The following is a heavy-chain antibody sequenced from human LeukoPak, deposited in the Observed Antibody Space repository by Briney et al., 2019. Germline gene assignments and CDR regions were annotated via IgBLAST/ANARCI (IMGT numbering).Heavy chain of an antibody. D-gene: IGHD3-22*01. V-gene: IGHV4-59*01. CDR2: IYYSGST. J-gene: IGHJ4*02. CDR1: GGSISSYY. CDR3: AGASYDSSGVH. Sequence: PSQTLSLTCTVSGGSISSYYWSWIRQPPGKGLEWIGYIYYSGSTNYNPSLKSRVTITVDTSKNQFSLKLSSVTAADTAVYYCAGASYDSSGVHWGQGTLVTVSS.